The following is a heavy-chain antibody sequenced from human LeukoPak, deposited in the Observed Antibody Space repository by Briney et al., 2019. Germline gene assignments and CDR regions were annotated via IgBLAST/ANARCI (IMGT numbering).Heavy chain of an antibody. Sequence: ASVKVSCTASGYTFTSYYMHWVRQAPGQGLEWMGLINPSGGSTNYAQKFQGRLTMTRDTSTSTVYMELSSLRSEDTAVYYCARARAVGLGDWFDPWGQGTLVTVSS. D-gene: IGHD6-19*01. CDR1: GYTFTSYY. CDR3: ARARAVGLGDWFDP. J-gene: IGHJ5*02. CDR2: INPSGGST. V-gene: IGHV1-46*01.